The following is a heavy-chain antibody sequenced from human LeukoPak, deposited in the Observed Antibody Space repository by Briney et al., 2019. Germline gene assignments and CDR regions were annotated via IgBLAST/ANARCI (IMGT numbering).Heavy chain of an antibody. D-gene: IGHD3-3*01. J-gene: IGHJ4*02. CDR3: ARHGKYDFWSGYTRYGYNSPYYFDY. V-gene: IGHV4-39*01. CDR2: IYYSGST. Sequence: SSETLSLTCTVSGGSISSSSYYWGWIRQPPGKGLEWIGSIYYSGSTYYNPSLKSRVTISVATSKNQFSLKLSSVTAADTAVYYCARHGKYDFWSGYTRYGYNSPYYFDYWGQGTLVTVSS. CDR1: GGSISSSSYY.